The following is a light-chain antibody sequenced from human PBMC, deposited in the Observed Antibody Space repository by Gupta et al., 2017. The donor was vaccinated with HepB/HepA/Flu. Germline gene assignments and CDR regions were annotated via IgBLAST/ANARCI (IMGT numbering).Light chain of an antibody. Sequence: QVVVPQEPSLTVSPGGTVTLTCGSNSGPVTSGHHTYWFQQKPGQAPRTLIYDTTKKHSWTPARCSGSLRGGKAALVLTGAQTDDEDEYQCCLAHVDVGVFGGGTRLTVL. J-gene: IGLJ2*01. V-gene: IGLV7-46*01. CDR3: CLAHVDVGV. CDR1: SGPVTSGHH. CDR2: DTT.